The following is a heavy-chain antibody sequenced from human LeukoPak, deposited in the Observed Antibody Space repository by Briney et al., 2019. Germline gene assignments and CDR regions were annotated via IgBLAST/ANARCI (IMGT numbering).Heavy chain of an antibody. D-gene: IGHD1-26*01. CDR3: ARGPSGGSYVLDY. V-gene: IGHV4-34*01. CDR1: GGSFSDYY. Sequence: SETLSLTCAVYGGSFSDYYWTWIRQPPGKGLEWIGEINHGGSTNYNPSLKSRVTISVDTSKNQFSLNLTSLTAADTAVFYCARGPSGGSYVLDYWGQGTLVTVFS. J-gene: IGHJ4*02. CDR2: INHGGST.